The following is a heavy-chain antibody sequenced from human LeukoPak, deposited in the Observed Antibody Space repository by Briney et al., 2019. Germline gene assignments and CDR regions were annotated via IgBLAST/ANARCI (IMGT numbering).Heavy chain of an antibody. Sequence: PGRSLRLSCAASGFTFSSYGMHWVRQAPGKGLEWVAVIWYDGSNKYYADSVRGRFTISRDNSKNTLYLQMNSLRAEDTAVYYCAREEYQLKRYVDYWGQGTLVTVSS. J-gene: IGHJ4*02. CDR2: IWYDGSNK. V-gene: IGHV3-33*01. D-gene: IGHD2-2*01. CDR3: AREEYQLKRYVDY. CDR1: GFTFSSYG.